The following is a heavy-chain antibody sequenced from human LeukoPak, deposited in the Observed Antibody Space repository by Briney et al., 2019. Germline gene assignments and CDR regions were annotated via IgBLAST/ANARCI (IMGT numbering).Heavy chain of an antibody. V-gene: IGHV3-23*01. J-gene: IGHJ2*01. CDR3: AKVHGYSSGWYSYWYFDL. CDR1: GFTFSNYA. CDR2: ISGSGGST. Sequence: GGSLRLSCAASGFTFSNYAMSWVRQTPGKGLEWVTVISGSGGSTYYADSVKGRFTITRDNSKNTLYLQMNSLRAEDTAVYYCAKVHGYSSGWYSYWYFDLWGRGTLVTVSS. D-gene: IGHD6-19*01.